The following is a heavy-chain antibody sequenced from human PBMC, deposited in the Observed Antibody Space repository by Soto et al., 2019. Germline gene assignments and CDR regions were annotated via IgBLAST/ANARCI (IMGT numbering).Heavy chain of an antibody. V-gene: IGHV3-74*01. Sequence: GGSLRLSCAASGFTFSSYWMHWVRQAPGKGLVWVSRINSDGSSTSYADSVKGRFTISRDNAKNTLYLQMNSLRAEDTAVYYWEKGDVDTAMVFDYGGKGTLVPVSS. D-gene: IGHD5-18*01. J-gene: IGHJ4*02. CDR1: GFTFSSYW. CDR3: EKGDVDTAMVFDY. CDR2: INSDGSST.